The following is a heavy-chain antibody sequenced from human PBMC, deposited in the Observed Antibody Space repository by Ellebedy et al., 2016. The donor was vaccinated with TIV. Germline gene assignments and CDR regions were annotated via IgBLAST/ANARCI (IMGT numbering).Heavy chain of an antibody. J-gene: IGHJ4*02. Sequence: ASVKVSCKASGYPFTKYYFHWIRQAPGQGLEWMGVLDARVGSTTYAETLQGRITVTRDTSTRTVYLELNSLRSEDTAVYFCASVPSAGADFWGQGTLVTVSS. V-gene: IGHV1-46*01. CDR3: ASVPSAGADF. D-gene: IGHD4-17*01. CDR2: LDARVGST. CDR1: GYPFTKYY.